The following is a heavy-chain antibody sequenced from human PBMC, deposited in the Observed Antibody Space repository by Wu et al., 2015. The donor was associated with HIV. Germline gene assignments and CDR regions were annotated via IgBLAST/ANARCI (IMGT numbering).Heavy chain of an antibody. CDR1: GYTFTNYY. CDR3: ARSRGVVPATIGDY. D-gene: IGHD2-2*01. V-gene: IGHV1-46*03. CDR2: INPSGGST. J-gene: IGHJ4*02. Sequence: QVQLVQSGAEVKKPGASVKISCKASGYTFTNYYMHWVRQAPGQGLEWMGIINPSGGSTSYVQKFQGRVTMTRDTSTSTVYMELSSLRSEDTAVYYCARSRGVVPATIGDYVGQGTLVTVSS.